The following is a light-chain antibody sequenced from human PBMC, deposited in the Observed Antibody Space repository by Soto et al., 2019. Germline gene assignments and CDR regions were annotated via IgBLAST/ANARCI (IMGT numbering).Light chain of an antibody. V-gene: IGLV2-8*01. Sequence: QSLLTQPPSASGSPGQSVTISCTGTRSDVGGYNYVSWYQQHPGKAPKLMIFEVSQRPSGVPDRFSGSKSGNTASLTVSALQAEDEGDYYCSSYAGSSNYVFGTGTKVTVL. CDR1: RSDVGGYNY. CDR3: SSYAGSSNYV. J-gene: IGLJ1*01. CDR2: EVS.